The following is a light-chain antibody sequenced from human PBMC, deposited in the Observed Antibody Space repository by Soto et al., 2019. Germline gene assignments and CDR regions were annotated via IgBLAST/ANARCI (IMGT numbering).Light chain of an antibody. V-gene: IGLV2-23*01. Sequence: QSVLTQPASVSGSPGQSITISCSGVSGDVGNYNLVSWYQQYPGKAPALLIYEDDKRPSGVSNRFSGSKSDSTASLTISGLQAEDEADYYCCLYLGGTSVFGRGTQLTVL. CDR1: SGDVGNYNL. CDR2: EDD. CDR3: CLYLGGTSV. J-gene: IGLJ7*01.